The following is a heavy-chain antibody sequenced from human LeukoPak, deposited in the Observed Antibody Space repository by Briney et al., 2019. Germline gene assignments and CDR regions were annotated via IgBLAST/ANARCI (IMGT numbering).Heavy chain of an antibody. Sequence: GGSLRLPCAASGFTFNTYWMSWVRQAPGKGLEWVASIKQDGSEKYYVDSVKGRFTFSRDNAKNSLYLQMNSLRVEDTAVYHCVRGGHWFAPWGQGTLVTVSS. CDR3: VRGGHWFAP. V-gene: IGHV3-7*01. CDR2: IKQDGSEK. CDR1: GFTFNTYW. J-gene: IGHJ5*02.